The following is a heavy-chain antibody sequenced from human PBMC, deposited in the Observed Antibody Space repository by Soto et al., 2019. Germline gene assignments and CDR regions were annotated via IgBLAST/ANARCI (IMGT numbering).Heavy chain of an antibody. J-gene: IGHJ6*02. D-gene: IGHD3-3*01. CDR3: ARDLRVGDFWSGYYRYYYYGMDV. V-gene: IGHV3-33*01. CDR1: GFTFSSYG. CDR2: IWYDGSNK. Sequence: GGSLRLSCAASGFTFSSYGMHWVRQAPGKGLEWVAVIWYDGSNKYYADYVKGRFTVSRDNSKNTLYLQMNSLRAEDTAVYYCARDLRVGDFWSGYYRYYYYGMDVWGQGTTVTVSS.